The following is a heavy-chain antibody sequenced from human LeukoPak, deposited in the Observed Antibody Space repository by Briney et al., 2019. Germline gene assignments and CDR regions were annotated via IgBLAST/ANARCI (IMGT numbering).Heavy chain of an antibody. D-gene: IGHD2-21*02. J-gene: IGHJ4*02. Sequence: GGSLRLSCEASGFTFSNYGMHWVRRAPGKGLEWVAFIQYDGSNKYYADSVKGRFTISRDNSKNTLYLQVNGLRTEDTAVYYCAKDRLLNCRGDCYIFDYWGQGTVVTVSS. CDR1: GFTFSNYG. CDR2: IQYDGSNK. CDR3: AKDRLLNCRGDCYIFDY. V-gene: IGHV3-30*02.